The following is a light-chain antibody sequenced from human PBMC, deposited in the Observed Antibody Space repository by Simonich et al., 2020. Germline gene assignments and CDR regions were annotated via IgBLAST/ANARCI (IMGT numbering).Light chain of an antibody. J-gene: IGLJ3*02. CDR1: SSDVGGYNY. Sequence: QSALTQPASVSGSPGQSITISGTGTSSDVGGYNYVSWYQQHPGKAPKLMIYDVSKRPSGVSIRFSCSKSGNTASLTISGLQAEDEADYYCSSYTSSSRVFGGGTKLTVL. CDR3: SSYTSSSRV. CDR2: DVS. V-gene: IGLV2-14*01.